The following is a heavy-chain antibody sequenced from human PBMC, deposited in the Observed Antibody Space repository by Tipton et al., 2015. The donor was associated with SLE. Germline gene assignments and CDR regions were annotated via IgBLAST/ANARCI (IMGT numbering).Heavy chain of an antibody. CDR2: IYHSGST. CDR3: ARDIDGYNWFDP. J-gene: IGHJ5*02. V-gene: IGHV4-38-2*02. Sequence: TLSLTCAVSGYSISSGYYWGWIRQPPGKGLEWIGSIYHSGSTYYNPSLKSRVTISVDMSKNQFSLKLTSVTAADTAVYYCARDIDGYNWFDPWGQGTLVTVSS. D-gene: IGHD2-15*01. CDR1: GYSISSGYY.